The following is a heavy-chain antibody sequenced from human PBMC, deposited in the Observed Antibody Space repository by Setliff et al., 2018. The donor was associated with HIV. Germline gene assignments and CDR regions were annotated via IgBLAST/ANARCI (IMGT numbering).Heavy chain of an antibody. CDR3: ARAGSGWPFDF. J-gene: IGHJ4*02. D-gene: IGHD6-19*01. CDR1: GYTFTSYG. Sequence: ASVKVSCKASGYTFTSYGISWVRQAPGQGLEWMGWINGGNGNTKYSEKFKGRVTITRDIFASTASMELSSLRSEDTAVYYCARAGSGWPFDFWGQGTLVTVS. V-gene: IGHV1-18*01. CDR2: INGGNGNT.